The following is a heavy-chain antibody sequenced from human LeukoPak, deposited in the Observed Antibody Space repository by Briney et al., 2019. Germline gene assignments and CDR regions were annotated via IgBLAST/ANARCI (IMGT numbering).Heavy chain of an antibody. CDR2: ISSGGGGI. V-gene: IGHV3-48*03. D-gene: IGHD4-17*01. CDR1: GLPFSSYE. J-gene: IGHJ4*02. Sequence: GGSLRPSCAAPGLPFSSYEMNWVRRAPGKGWEWVPYISSGGGGIFYADSVKGRFTISRDNAKNSLHLQMNSLRAEDTAVYYCARDGASHPSIYYFDYWGQGTPVTVSS. CDR3: ARDGASHPSIYYFDY.